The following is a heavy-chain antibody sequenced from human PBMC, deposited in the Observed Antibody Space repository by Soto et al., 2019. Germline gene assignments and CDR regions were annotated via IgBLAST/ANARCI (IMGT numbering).Heavy chain of an antibody. CDR2: IRGSGERT. V-gene: IGHV3-23*01. CDR3: AKVKEGSSDY. CDR1: GFTFSNYA. J-gene: IGHJ4*02. Sequence: EVQLLESGGGLVQPGGSLRLSCAASGFTFSNYAMSWVRQAPGKGLEWVSIIRGSGERTYYADSVKGRFTISRDNSKNTLYLQMNSLRAEDTSVYYCAKVKEGSSDYWGQGTLVTVSS.